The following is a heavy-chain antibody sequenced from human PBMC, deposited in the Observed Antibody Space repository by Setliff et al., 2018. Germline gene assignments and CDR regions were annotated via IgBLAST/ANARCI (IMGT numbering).Heavy chain of an antibody. J-gene: IGHJ4*02. D-gene: IGHD5-12*01. V-gene: IGHV4-61*09. CDR2: IYTSWST. CDR1: DDSISSRRYY. Sequence: PSETLSLTCTVSDDSISSRRYYWGWFRQPAGKRLEWIGQIYTSWSTNYNPSFNSRVTISLDTSKNQFSLSLKTVTAADTAVYYCARGGTFRYFDFWGQGAPVTVSS. CDR3: ARGGTFRYFDF.